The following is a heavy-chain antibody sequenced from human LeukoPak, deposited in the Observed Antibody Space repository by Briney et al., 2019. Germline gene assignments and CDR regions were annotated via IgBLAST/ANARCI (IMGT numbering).Heavy chain of an antibody. CDR3: GRGHWEIDY. V-gene: IGHV3-11*04. D-gene: IGHD7-27*01. Sequence: PGGSLRLSCGASGFIFSDHYMSWFRQAPGRGLEWISYITKSGTDMEYADSVKGRYTISRDNAKNSLFLQMNSLRAEDTAVYFCGRGHWEIDYWGQGTLVTVSS. J-gene: IGHJ4*02. CDR2: ITKSGTDM. CDR1: GFIFSDHY.